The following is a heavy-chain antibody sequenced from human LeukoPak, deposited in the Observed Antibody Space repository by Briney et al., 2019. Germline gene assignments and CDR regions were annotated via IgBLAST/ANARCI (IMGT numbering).Heavy chain of an antibody. Sequence: ASVKVSCKVSGYTLTELSMHWVRQAPGKGLEWMGGFDPEDGETIYAQKFQGRVTMTEDTSTDTAYMELSSLRSEDTAVYYCATDSGIVGATFFDYWGQGTPVTVSS. D-gene: IGHD1-26*01. CDR2: FDPEDGET. V-gene: IGHV1-24*01. CDR3: ATDSGIVGATFFDY. CDR1: GYTLTELS. J-gene: IGHJ4*02.